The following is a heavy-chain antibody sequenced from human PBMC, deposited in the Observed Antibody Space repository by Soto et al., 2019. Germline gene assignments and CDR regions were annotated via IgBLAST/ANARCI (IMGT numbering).Heavy chain of an antibody. CDR3: AKDQPLSY. CDR2: ISYDGSNK. Sequence: QVQLVESGGGVVQPGRSLRLSCAASGFTFSSYGMHWVRQAPGKGLEWVAVISYDGSNKYYADSVKGRFTISRDNSKNTLYLQMNSLRAEDPAVYYCAKDQPLSYWGQGTLVTVSS. CDR1: GFTFSSYG. V-gene: IGHV3-30*18. J-gene: IGHJ4*02.